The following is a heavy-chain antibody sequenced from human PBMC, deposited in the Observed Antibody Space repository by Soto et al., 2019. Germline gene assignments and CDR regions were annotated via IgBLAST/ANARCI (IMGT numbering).Heavy chain of an antibody. CDR3: ARYRFTAAWSTFDY. CDR2: VSHRGNN. J-gene: IGHJ4*02. Sequence: QVQLQQSGPGLVKPSQTLYLTCAVSGVSVGSVAYSWSWIRQHTGKGLDWVGFVSHRGNNYSNKSLKSRLTSSVYMSRNQFFLHMTSGTAAYTAVYFCARYRFTAAWSTFDYWGQGTPVTVSS. CDR1: GVSVGSVAYS. D-gene: IGHD3-16*02. V-gene: IGHV4-31*11.